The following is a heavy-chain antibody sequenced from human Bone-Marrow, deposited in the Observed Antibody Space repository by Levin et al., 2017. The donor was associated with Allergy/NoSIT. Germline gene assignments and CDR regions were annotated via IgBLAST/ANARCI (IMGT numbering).Heavy chain of an antibody. J-gene: IGHJ4*02. Sequence: SCAASGFAFSTYAMHWVRQAPGKGLEWVAYISYHGRDRYYLDSVNGRFTVSRDDSKNTLYLQMNSLRVEDTAFYYCARRGGDYKNGWDFFDSWGQGALVTVSS. V-gene: IGHV3-30*03. CDR3: ARRGGDYKNGWDFFDS. D-gene: IGHD3-10*01. CDR2: ISYHGRDR. CDR1: GFAFSTYA.